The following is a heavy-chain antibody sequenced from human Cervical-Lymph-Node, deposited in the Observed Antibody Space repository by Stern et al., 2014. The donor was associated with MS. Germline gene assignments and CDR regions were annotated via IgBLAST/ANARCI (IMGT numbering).Heavy chain of an antibody. CDR1: GFTFSTHI. J-gene: IGHJ4*02. D-gene: IGHD3-22*01. CDR3: ARVKADSRGWDDFDY. V-gene: IGHV3-30*01. Sequence: VQLVESGGGVVQPGGSLRLSCAASGFTFSTHIMHWVRQAQGKGLEWVPAISHDGRTKYYADSVRGRFTISRDNSQNTLYLQMNSLRAEDTAVYYCARVKADSRGWDDFDYWGQGILVTVSS. CDR2: ISHDGRTK.